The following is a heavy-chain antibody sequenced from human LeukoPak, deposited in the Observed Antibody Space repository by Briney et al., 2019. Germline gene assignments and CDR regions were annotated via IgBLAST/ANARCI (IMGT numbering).Heavy chain of an antibody. D-gene: IGHD3-10*01. CDR1: GFTFSSYW. CDR3: ASLYYGSGSYYRDY. J-gene: IGHJ4*02. Sequence: GGSLRLSCAASGFTFSSYWMSWVRQAPGKGLGWVANIKQDGSEKYYVDSVKGRFTISRDNAKNSLYLQMNSLRGEDTAVYYCASLYYGSGSYYRDYWGQGTLVTVSS. CDR2: IKQDGSEK. V-gene: IGHV3-7*01.